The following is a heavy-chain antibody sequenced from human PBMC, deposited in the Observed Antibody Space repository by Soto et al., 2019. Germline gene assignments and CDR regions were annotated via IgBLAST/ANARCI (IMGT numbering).Heavy chain of an antibody. D-gene: IGHD1-1*01. CDR1: GFTFSSYG. J-gene: IGHJ4*02. Sequence: GGSLRLSCAASGFTFSSYGMHWVRQAPGKGLEWVAVIWYDGSNKYYADSVKGRFTISRDNSKNTLYLQMNSLRAEDTAVYYCAKDFSWNQADYWGQGTLVTVSS. CDR2: IWYDGSNK. CDR3: AKDFSWNQADY. V-gene: IGHV3-33*06.